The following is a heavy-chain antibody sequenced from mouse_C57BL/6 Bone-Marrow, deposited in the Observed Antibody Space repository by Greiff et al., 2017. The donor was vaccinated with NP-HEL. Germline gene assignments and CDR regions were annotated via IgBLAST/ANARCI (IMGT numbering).Heavy chain of an antibody. J-gene: IGHJ2*01. Sequence: EVQVVESGGGLVKPGGSLKLSCAASGFTFSDYGMHWVRQAPEKGLEWVAYISSGSSTIYYADTVKGRFTIARDNAKNTLFLQMTSLRSEDTAMYYCARDGYNYFDYWGQGTTLTVSS. V-gene: IGHV5-17*01. CDR1: GFTFSDYG. CDR3: ARDGYNYFDY. CDR2: ISSGSSTI. D-gene: IGHD2-3*01.